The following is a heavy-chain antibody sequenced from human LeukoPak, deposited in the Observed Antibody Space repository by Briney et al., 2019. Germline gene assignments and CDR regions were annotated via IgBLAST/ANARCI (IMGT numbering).Heavy chain of an antibody. D-gene: IGHD1/OR15-1a*01. CDR3: ARLGTSNWNNQH. J-gene: IGHJ1*01. Sequence: GESLNISCKGSGYSFPIYWIGWVRQMPGKGLEWMGIIYPGDSDTRYSPSFQGQVTISADKSISTAYLQWSSLKVSDTAMYYCARLGTSNWNNQHWGQGTLVTVSS. CDR1: GYSFPIYW. V-gene: IGHV5-51*01. CDR2: IYPGDSDT.